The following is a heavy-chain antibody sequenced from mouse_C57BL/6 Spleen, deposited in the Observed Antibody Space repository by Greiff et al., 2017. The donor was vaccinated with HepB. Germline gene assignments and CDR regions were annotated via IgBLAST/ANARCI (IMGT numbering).Heavy chain of an antibody. CDR2: INPNNGGT. CDR1: GYTFTDYY. Sequence: EVQLQQSGPELVKPGASVKISCKASGYTFTDYYMNWVKQSHGKSLEWIGDINPNNGGTSYNQKFKGKATLTVDKSSSTAYMELRSLTSEDSAVYYCARYDAFDVWGTGTTVTVSS. CDR3: ARYDAFDV. D-gene: IGHD2-3*01. J-gene: IGHJ1*03. V-gene: IGHV1-26*01.